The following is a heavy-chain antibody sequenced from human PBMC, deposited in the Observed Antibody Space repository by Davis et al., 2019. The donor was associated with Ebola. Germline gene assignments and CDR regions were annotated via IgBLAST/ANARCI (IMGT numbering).Heavy chain of an antibody. J-gene: IGHJ3*01. CDR3: AKDTTNVWFDV. D-gene: IGHD1-26*01. Sequence: PGGSLRLSCAASGFVFSSYVMSWVRRAPGKGLEWVSTLGLSADTYYADSVKDRFTISRDNSKNTLHLQMNSLRVEDTAIYYCAKDTTNVWFDVWGQGTMVTVSS. CDR1: GFVFSSYV. CDR2: LGLSADT. V-gene: IGHV3-23*01.